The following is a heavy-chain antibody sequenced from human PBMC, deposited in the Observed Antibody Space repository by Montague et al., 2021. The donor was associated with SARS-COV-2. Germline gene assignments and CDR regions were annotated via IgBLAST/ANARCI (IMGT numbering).Heavy chain of an antibody. Sequence: SETLSLTCTVSGDSISNYYWNWIRQSPGKGLEWIGHIDYGGSPNYSPSLHSRVTISLDTSKNQLSLRLNSATAADTAVYYCATYWQGGSGRGSWGQGTLVTVSS. CDR3: ATYWQGGSGRGS. V-gene: IGHV4-59*03. CDR2: IDYGGSP. D-gene: IGHD3-10*01. J-gene: IGHJ5*02. CDR1: GDSISNYY.